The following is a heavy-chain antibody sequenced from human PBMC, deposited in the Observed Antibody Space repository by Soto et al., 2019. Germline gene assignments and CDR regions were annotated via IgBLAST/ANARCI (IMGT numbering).Heavy chain of an antibody. D-gene: IGHD2-15*01. J-gene: IGHJ6*03. Sequence: GGSLRLSCAASGFTFSSYGMHWVRQAPGKGLEWVAVISYDGSNKYYADSVKGRFTISRDNSKNTLYLQMNSLRAEDTAVYYCASMGYCSGGSCYDYMDVWGKGTTVTVSS. CDR1: GFTFSSYG. CDR3: ASMGYCSGGSCYDYMDV. CDR2: ISYDGSNK. V-gene: IGHV3-30*03.